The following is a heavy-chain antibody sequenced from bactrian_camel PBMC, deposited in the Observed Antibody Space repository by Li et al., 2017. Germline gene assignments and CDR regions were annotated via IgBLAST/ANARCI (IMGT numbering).Heavy chain of an antibody. Sequence: QLVESGGGSVQAGGSLRLSCVASGYTVDSNCVGWFRQAPEKEREGVASISPGGEGINYSDSVKGRFTISRANAKNSLYLRMNNLAPEDTAMYYCAAARAWICGGLAPYYKHWGQGTQVTVS. D-gene: IGHD1*01. J-gene: IGHJ4*01. V-gene: IGHV3S28*01. CDR1: GYTVDSNC. CDR2: ISPGGEGI. CDR3: AAARAWICGGLAPYYKH.